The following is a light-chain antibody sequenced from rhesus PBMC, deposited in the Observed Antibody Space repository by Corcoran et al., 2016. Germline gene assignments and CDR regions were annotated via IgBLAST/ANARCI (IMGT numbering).Light chain of an antibody. CDR1: QSVSSL. V-gene: IGKV3-24*04. Sequence: EIVMTQSPATLALSLGERATLSCRASQSVSSLLAWYQQKPGPAPRLLIYGASCRGTGIPERFSGSGSGTEFTLPISSLEPEDVGVYFCLQSSNWPRTFGQGTKVEVK. CDR2: GAS. J-gene: IGKJ1*01. CDR3: LQSSNWPRT.